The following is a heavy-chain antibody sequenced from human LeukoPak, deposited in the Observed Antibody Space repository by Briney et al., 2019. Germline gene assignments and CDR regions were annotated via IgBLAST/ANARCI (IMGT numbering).Heavy chain of an antibody. Sequence: ASVKVSCKASGYTFTSYGISWVRQAPGQGLEWMGWISAYNGNTNYAQKLQGRVTMTTDTSTSTAYMELRSLRPDDTAVYYCARAYLVVVAAKDFDYWGQGTLVTVSS. CDR2: ISAYNGNT. J-gene: IGHJ4*02. CDR1: GYTFTSYG. D-gene: IGHD2-15*01. V-gene: IGHV1-18*01. CDR3: ARAYLVVVAAKDFDY.